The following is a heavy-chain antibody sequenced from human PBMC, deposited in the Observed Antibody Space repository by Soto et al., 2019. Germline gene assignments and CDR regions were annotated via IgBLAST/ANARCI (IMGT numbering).Heavy chain of an antibody. CDR1: GFSFSSYS. CDR3: AMVCSGGRGHYYFAY. CDR2: ISSSSTSI. Sequence: EVQLVESGGGLVQPGGSLRLSCAGSGFSFSSYSMNWVRQAPGKGLEWVSYISSSSTSIYYADSVKGRFTISRDNAKNSLDLQTTSLRAEDTAVYYCAMVCSGGRGHYYFAYWGQGTLVTVSS. J-gene: IGHJ4*02. V-gene: IGHV3-48*01. D-gene: IGHD2-15*01.